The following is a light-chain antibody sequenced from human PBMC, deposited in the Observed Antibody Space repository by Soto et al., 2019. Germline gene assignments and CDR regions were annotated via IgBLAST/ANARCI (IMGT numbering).Light chain of an antibody. Sequence: QSALTQPASVSGSPGQSITISCTGTSSDVGGYNYVSWYQQHPGKAPKLMIYDVSNRPSGVSNRFSGSKSGNTASLTISGLQDDDEDDYYCSSYTSSSTLYVFGTGTKVTVL. CDR1: SSDVGGYNY. CDR3: SSYTSSSTLYV. V-gene: IGLV2-14*01. CDR2: DVS. J-gene: IGLJ1*01.